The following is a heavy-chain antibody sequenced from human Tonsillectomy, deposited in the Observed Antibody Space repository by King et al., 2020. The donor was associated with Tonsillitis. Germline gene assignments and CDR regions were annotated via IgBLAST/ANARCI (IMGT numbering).Heavy chain of an antibody. D-gene: IGHD5-12*01. CDR1: GGTFSSYG. CDR3: AVGSPGYHFDY. Sequence: VQLVESGAEVKKPGSSVKVSCKASGGTFSSYGISWVRQAPGQGLEWMGGIVPMFGTSNYAQKFQGRVTIIADESTGTAYMVLSSLRSDDTAVYYCAVGSPGYHFDYWGQGTLVTVSS. CDR2: IVPMFGTS. V-gene: IGHV1-69*01. J-gene: IGHJ4*02.